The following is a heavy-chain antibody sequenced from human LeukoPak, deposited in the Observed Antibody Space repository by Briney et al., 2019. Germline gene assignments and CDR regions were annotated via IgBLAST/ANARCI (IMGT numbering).Heavy chain of an antibody. CDR3: ASKSYSGSYTFDY. Sequence: SETLSLTCAVSGGSISRSVWWSWVRPPPGKGLEWIGEIYHSGSTNCNPSLKSRVTISVDKSKNQFSLKLSSVTAADTAIYYCASKSYSGSYTFDYWGQGTLVTVSS. J-gene: IGHJ4*02. CDR1: GGSISRSVW. V-gene: IGHV4-4*02. CDR2: IYHSGST. D-gene: IGHD1-26*01.